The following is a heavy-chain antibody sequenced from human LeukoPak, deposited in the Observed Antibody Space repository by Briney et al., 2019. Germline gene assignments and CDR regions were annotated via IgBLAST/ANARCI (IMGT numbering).Heavy chain of an antibody. CDR2: INQDGSEK. D-gene: IGHD5-18*01. Sequence: GGSLRLSCAASGFTFSSYWMSWVRQAPGKGLEWVANINQDGSEKYYVDSVKGRFTISRDNAKNSLFLHMNSLRAEDTAVYYCARGYVGYSYNYWGQGTLVTVSS. CDR1: GFTFSSYW. J-gene: IGHJ4*02. CDR3: ARGYVGYSYNY. V-gene: IGHV3-7*01.